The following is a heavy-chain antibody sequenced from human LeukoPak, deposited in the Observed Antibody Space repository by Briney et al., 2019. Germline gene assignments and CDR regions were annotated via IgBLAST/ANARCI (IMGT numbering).Heavy chain of an antibody. V-gene: IGHV3-21*05. CDR3: ARDYSGVVGASDY. Sequence: PGGSLRLSCAASGFTFSSYSMNWIRQAPGKGLEWVSYISSDTIYTIYADSVKGRFTISRDNAKNSLYLQMNSLRAEDTAVYYCARDYSGVVGASDYWGQGTLVTVSS. J-gene: IGHJ4*02. D-gene: IGHD1-26*01. CDR2: ISSDTIYT. CDR1: GFTFSSYS.